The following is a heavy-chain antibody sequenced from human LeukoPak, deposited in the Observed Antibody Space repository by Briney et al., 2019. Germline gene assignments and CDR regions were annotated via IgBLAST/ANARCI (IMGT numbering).Heavy chain of an antibody. CDR1: GFTFSSYW. CDR2: IKQDGSEK. J-gene: IGHJ3*02. CDR3: ARDSSSSWASFDI. V-gene: IGHV3-7*01. D-gene: IGHD6-13*01. Sequence: GGSLRLSCAASGFTFSSYWMSWVRQAPGKGLEWVANIKQDGSEKYYVDSVKGRFTISRDNAKNSLYLQMNSLRAEGTAVYYCARDSSSSWASFDIWGQGTMVTVSS.